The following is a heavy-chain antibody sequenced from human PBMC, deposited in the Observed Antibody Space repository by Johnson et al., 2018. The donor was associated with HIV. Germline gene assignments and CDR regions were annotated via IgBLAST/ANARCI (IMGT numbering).Heavy chain of an antibody. D-gene: IGHD2-15*01. Sequence: QVQLVESGGGVVQPGRSLRLSCAASGFIFSSYAIHWVRQAPGKGLEWVAVISYDAKHKYYAASVKGRFTISRDNAKNSLYLQMNSLRAEDRAVYYCAVLCSGCADAFDMWGQGTMVTVS. J-gene: IGHJ3*02. CDR3: AVLCSGCADAFDM. CDR2: ISYDAKHK. CDR1: GFIFSSYA. V-gene: IGHV3-30*04.